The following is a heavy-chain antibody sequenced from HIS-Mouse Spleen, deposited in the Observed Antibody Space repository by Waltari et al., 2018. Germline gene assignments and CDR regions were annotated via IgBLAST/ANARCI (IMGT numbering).Heavy chain of an antibody. D-gene: IGHD6-19*01. J-gene: IGHJ4*02. V-gene: IGHV2-70*15. CDR3: ARIAEGYTSGWYAFDY. CDR2: IEWEDDK. Sequence: QVTLRESGPALVKPTQTLTLTCTFSGFSLSTSGMCVSWIRQPPGKALEWLARIEWEDDKYYSTTLKTRFHIARDPSKNQVVLTMTNMDPLDTATYYCARIAEGYTSGWYAFDYWGQGTLVTVSS. CDR1: GFSLSTSGMC.